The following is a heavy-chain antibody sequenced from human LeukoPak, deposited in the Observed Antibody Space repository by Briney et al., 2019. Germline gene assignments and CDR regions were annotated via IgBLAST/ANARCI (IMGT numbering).Heavy chain of an antibody. CDR1: GYTFTSYF. J-gene: IGHJ4*02. V-gene: IGHV1-69*05. CDR3: ARDHVEGGSILPLEY. D-gene: IGHD2-15*01. CDR2: IIAIFGTA. Sequence: AASVKVSCKASGYTFTSYFMHWLRQALGQGLEWMGGIIAIFGTANYAQKFQGRVTIATDEATSTAYMELSSLRSEDTAVYYCARDHVEGGSILPLEYWGQGTLATVSS.